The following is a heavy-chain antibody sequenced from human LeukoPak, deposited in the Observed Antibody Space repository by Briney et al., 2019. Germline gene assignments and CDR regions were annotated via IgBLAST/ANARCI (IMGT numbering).Heavy chain of an antibody. V-gene: IGHV3-21*01. D-gene: IGHD5-24*01. CDR2: ISATTIYR. J-gene: IGHJ4*02. CDR1: GFTFSNYD. Sequence: GGSLRLSCAASGFTFSNYDMTWVRQAPGKGLEWVSSISATTIYRFSAGSVRGRFTISRDNVENSLYLQMNDLRREDTAVYYCARIGLGRAAYNSFDYWGQGTLGIVSS. CDR3: ARIGLGRAAYNSFDY.